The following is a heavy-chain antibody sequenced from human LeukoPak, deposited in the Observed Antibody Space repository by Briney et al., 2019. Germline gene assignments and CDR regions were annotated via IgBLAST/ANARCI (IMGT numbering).Heavy chain of an antibody. CDR1: GFTFSSYT. CDR2: ISSGSSYI. J-gene: IGHJ4*02. CDR3: ARDSNSGHFDF. D-gene: IGHD3-3*02. Sequence: KPGGSLRLSCAASGFTFSSYTMNWVRQAPGKGLEWVSSISSGSSYIYYADSVKGRFTNSRANAKNSLFLQMNSLRAEDTAVYYCARDSNSGHFDFWGQGTLVTVSS. V-gene: IGHV3-21*01.